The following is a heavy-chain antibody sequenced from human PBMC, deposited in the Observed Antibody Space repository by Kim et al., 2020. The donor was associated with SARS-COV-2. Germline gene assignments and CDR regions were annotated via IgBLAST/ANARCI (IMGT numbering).Heavy chain of an antibody. CDR2: IKQDGTRQ. J-gene: IGHJ1*01. CDR1: GFTFGSYW. D-gene: IGHD3-9*01. Sequence: GGSLRLSCAASGFTFGSYWMTWVRQAPGKGLEWVANIKQDGTRQYYVYSVRGRFTVSRAGANFYLQMNSLRAGATAVYYGARTLTGTPESFEYWGRGTL. V-gene: IGHV3-7*03. CDR3: ARTLTGTPESFEY.